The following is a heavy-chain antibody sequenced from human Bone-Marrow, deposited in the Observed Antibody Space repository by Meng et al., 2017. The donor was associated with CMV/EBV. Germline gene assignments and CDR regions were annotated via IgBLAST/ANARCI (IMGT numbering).Heavy chain of an antibody. CDR1: GFTFSSYG. V-gene: IGHV3-30*02. CDR3: AKGGGAARFWIY. J-gene: IGHJ4*02. D-gene: IGHD6-6*01. Sequence: GGSLRLSCAASGFTFSSYGMHWVRQAPGKGLEWVAFIRYDGSNKYYADYVKGRFTISRDNSKNTLYLQMNSRRAEDTAVYYCAKGGGAARFWIYWGQGTLVTVSS. CDR2: IRYDGSNK.